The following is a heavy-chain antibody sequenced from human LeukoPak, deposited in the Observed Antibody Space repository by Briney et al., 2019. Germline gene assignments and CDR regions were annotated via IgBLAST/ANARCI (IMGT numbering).Heavy chain of an antibody. J-gene: IGHJ3*02. CDR2: ISGSGGST. V-gene: IGHV3-23*01. Sequence: QPGGYLRLSCAASGFTFSRYAMSWVRQAPGRGLEWVSAISGSGGSTYYADSVKGRFTISRDNSKNTLYLQMNSLRAEDTAVYYYSQEEDTAMPENAFNIWGQGTMVTVSS. CDR3: SQEEDTAMPENAFNI. CDR1: GFTFSRYA. D-gene: IGHD5-18*01.